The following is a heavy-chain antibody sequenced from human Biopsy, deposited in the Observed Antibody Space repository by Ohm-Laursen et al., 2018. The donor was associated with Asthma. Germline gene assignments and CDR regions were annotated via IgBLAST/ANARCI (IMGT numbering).Heavy chain of an antibody. V-gene: IGHV4-34*01. J-gene: IGHJ5*02. CDR2: INHSGST. CDR1: GGSFSGYY. CDR3: ARAGQCSSTSCYNPSWFDP. Sequence: SDTLSLTWAVYGGSFSGYYWSWIRQPPGKGLEWIGEINHSGSTNYNPSLKSRVTISVDTSKNQFSLKLSSVTAADTAVYYCARAGQCSSTSCYNPSWFDPWGQGTLVTVSS. D-gene: IGHD2-2*01.